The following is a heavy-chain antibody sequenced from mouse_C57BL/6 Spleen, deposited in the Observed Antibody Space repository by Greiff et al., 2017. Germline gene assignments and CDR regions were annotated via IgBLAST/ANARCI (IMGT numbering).Heavy chain of an antibody. J-gene: IGHJ4*01. CDR1: GFTFSNYW. CDR3: TAYDVFYYAMDY. CDR2: IRLKSDNYAT. D-gene: IGHD2-12*01. V-gene: IGHV6-3*01. Sequence: EVKLVESGGGLVQPGGSMKLSCVASGFTFSNYWMNWVRQSPEKGLEWVAQIRLKSDNYATHYAESVKGRFTISRDDSKSSVYLQMNNLRAEDTGIYYCTAYDVFYYAMDYWGQGTSVTVSS.